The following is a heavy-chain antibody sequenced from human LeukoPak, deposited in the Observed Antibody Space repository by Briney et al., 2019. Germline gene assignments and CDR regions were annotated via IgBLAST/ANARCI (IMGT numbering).Heavy chain of an antibody. CDR3: ARASITMIVVANVGWFDP. V-gene: IGHV4-31*03. J-gene: IGHJ5*02. D-gene: IGHD3-22*01. CDR1: GGSISSYY. CDR2: IYYSGST. Sequence: SETLSLTCTVSGGSISSYYWSWIRQHPGKGLEWIGYIYYSGSTYYNPSLKSRVTISVDTSKNQFSLKLSSVTAADTAVYYCARASITMIVVANVGWFDPWGQGTLVTVSS.